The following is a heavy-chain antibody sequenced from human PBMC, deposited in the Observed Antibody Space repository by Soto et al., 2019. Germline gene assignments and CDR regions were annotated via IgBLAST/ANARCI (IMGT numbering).Heavy chain of an antibody. CDR3: ASSNSTYALFDY. V-gene: IGHV4-39*01. CDR2: IHYSGST. D-gene: IGHD4-4*01. J-gene: IGHJ4*02. CDR1: GGSISSSSYY. Sequence: QLQLQESGPGLVKPSETLSLTCTVSGGSISSSSYYWGWIRQPPGKGLEWIGSIHYSGSTYYNPSLKSRLTISVDTSKNQFSLKRRSVTAADSAVYYCASSNSTYALFDYWGQGTRVTVSS.